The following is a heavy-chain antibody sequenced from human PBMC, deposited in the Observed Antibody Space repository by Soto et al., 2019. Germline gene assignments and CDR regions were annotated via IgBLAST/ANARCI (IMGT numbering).Heavy chain of an antibody. CDR1: GFSFGEYD. CDR3: TRIDSNYPNAYSFGMDV. V-gene: IGHV3-49*03. CDR2: IRSKTYGGTK. D-gene: IGHD3-22*01. Sequence: PGGSLRLSCSASGFSFGEYDINWLRQAPGKGLEWLGFIRSKTYGGTKELDASVRDRVGMSRDESWSIAYLQMNSLKIEDSAVYYCTRIDSNYPNAYSFGMDVWGQGTTVTVSS. J-gene: IGHJ6*02.